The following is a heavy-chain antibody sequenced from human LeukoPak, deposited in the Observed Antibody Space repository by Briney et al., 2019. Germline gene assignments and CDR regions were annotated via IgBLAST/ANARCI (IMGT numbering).Heavy chain of an antibody. V-gene: IGHV1-2*02. CDR3: ARGEVVHYGSGSWKLDQ. CDR1: GYTFTGYY. CDR2: INPNSGGT. D-gene: IGHD3-10*01. J-gene: IGHJ4*02. Sequence: ASVKVSCKASGYTFTGYYMHWVRQAPGQGLEWMGWINPNSGGTNYAQKFQGRVTVTRDTSISTAYMEVTRLTSDDTAVYFCARGEVVHYGSGSWKLDQWGQGTLITVSS.